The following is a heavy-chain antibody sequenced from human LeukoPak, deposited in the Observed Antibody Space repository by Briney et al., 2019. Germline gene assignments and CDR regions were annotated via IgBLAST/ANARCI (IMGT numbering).Heavy chain of an antibody. Sequence: PSETLSLTCTVSGGSISSGGYYWSWIRQHPGKGLEWIGSIYYSGSTYYNPSLKSRVTIPVDTSKNQFSLKLSSVTAADTAVYYCARPRELGDYPVAFDIWGQGTMVTVSS. J-gene: IGHJ3*02. CDR2: IYYSGST. V-gene: IGHV4-39*01. D-gene: IGHD4-17*01. CDR1: GGSISSGGYY. CDR3: ARPRELGDYPVAFDI.